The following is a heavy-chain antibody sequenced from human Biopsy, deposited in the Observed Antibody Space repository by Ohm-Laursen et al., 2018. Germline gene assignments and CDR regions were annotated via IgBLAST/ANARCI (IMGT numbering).Heavy chain of an antibody. CDR3: ARDGAGSYHDY. V-gene: IGHV3-11*01. Sequence: GSLRLSCTAIGFTFSDYYMSWIRQAPGKGLEWLSYISGSGTTIFYADSVKGRFTVSRDNAKNSLYLQMNSLTVEDTAVYYCARDGAGSYHDYWGQGTLVTVSS. D-gene: IGHD3-10*01. CDR2: ISGSGTTI. CDR1: GFTFSDYY. J-gene: IGHJ4*02.